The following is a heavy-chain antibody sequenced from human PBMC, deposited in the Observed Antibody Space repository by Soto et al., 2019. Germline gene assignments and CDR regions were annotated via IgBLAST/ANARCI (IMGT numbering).Heavy chain of an antibody. Sequence: LGESLKISCKGSGYSFTSYWIGWVRQMPGKGLEWMGIIYPGDSDTRYSPSFQGQVTISADKSISTAYLQWSSLKASDTAMYYCASRELRYFDWHAFDIWGQGTMVTVSS. V-gene: IGHV5-51*01. CDR2: IYPGDSDT. CDR3: ASRELRYFDWHAFDI. CDR1: GYSFTSYW. J-gene: IGHJ3*02. D-gene: IGHD3-9*01.